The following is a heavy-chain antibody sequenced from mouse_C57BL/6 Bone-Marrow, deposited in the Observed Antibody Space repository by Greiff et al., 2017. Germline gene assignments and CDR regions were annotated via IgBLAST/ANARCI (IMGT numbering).Heavy chain of an antibody. Sequence: VQLQQSGAELVKPGASVKLSCTASGFNITDYYMHWVKQRTEQGLAWIGRIDPEDGETKYDPKFQGKATITADTSSTTAYLQRSSLTSEDTAVYDGARDYGCPCAYWGQGTLLTVSA. CDR2: IDPEDGET. CDR1: GFNITDYY. V-gene: IGHV14-2*01. CDR3: ARDYGCPCAY. J-gene: IGHJ3*01. D-gene: IGHD1-1*01.